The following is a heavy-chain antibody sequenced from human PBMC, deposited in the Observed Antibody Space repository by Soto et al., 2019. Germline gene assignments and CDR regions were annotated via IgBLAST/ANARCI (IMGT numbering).Heavy chain of an antibody. CDR2: ISTDESTT. V-gene: IGHV3-74*01. D-gene: IGHD6-13*01. J-gene: IGHJ2*01. CDR1: GFTFSSYW. CDR3: TRGEGSTNWYFDL. Sequence: EVQLVDSGGGLVQPGGSLRLSCAASGFTFSSYWMHWVRQAPEKGLVWVSRISTDESTTSYADSVKGRFTISRDNAKSTLYLQMNSLRAEDTAVYYCTRGEGSTNWYFDLWGRGTLVTVSS.